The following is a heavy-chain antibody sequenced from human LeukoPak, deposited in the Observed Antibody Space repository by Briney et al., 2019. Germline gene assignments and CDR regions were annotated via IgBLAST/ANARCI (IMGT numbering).Heavy chain of an antibody. CDR3: ARVYYYDSSNAFDI. CDR2: INWNGGST. Sequence: GGSLRLSCVASGFRFDDYGMSWVRQAPGKGLEWVSGINWNGGSTGYADSVKGRFTISRDNAKKSLYLQMNSLRDEDTAVYYCARVYYYDSSNAFDIWGQGTMVTVSS. V-gene: IGHV3-20*04. J-gene: IGHJ3*02. CDR1: GFRFDDYG. D-gene: IGHD3-22*01.